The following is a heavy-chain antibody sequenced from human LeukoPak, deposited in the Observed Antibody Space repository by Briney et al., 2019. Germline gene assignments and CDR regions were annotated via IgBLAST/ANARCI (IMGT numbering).Heavy chain of an antibody. CDR1: GFTFSSYA. J-gene: IGHJ4*02. CDR3: AREEYGSAEGY. D-gene: IGHD3-10*01. CDR2: ISYDGSNK. V-gene: IGHV3-30-3*01. Sequence: GGSLRLSCAASGFTFSSYAMHGVRQAPGKGLEGVAVISYDGSNKYYADSVKGRFTISRDNSMDTLYLQMNGLRAEDTAVYYCAREEYGSAEGYWGQGTLVTVSS.